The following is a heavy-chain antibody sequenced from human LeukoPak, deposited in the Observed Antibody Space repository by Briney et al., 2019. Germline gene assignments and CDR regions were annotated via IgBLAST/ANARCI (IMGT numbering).Heavy chain of an antibody. J-gene: IGHJ4*02. CDR1: GGSISSYY. CDR3: ARDMGYGDPFDC. Sequence: SETLSLTCTVSGGSISSYYWSWIRQPPGKGLEWIGYIYYSGSTNYNPSLKSRVTISEDTSKNQLSLKLSSVTAADTAVYYCARDMGYGDPFDCWGQGTLVTVSS. V-gene: IGHV4-59*01. D-gene: IGHD4-17*01. CDR2: IYYSGST.